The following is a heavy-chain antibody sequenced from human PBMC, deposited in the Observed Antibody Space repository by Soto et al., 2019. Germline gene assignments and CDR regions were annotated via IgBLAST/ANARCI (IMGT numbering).Heavy chain of an antibody. Sequence: QVQLQESGPGLVKPSETLSLTCTVSGGSISRYYWSWIRQPPGKGLEWIGYIYYSGSTNYNPSLKSRVTISVDTSKYQFSLTLSSVTAADTAVYYCARAWGRVFDYWGQGTLVTVSS. D-gene: IGHD2-15*01. J-gene: IGHJ4*02. V-gene: IGHV4-59*01. CDR3: ARAWGRVFDY. CDR1: GGSISRYY. CDR2: IYYSGST.